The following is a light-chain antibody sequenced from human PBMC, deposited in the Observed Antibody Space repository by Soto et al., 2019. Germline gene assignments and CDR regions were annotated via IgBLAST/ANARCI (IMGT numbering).Light chain of an antibody. CDR2: DNN. CDR3: ATWKGSLPGEV. J-gene: IGLJ2*01. Sequence: QSVLTQSPSVSAAPGQKVTISCSGSSSNIGNNYVSWYQQLPGTAPKLLIYDNNKRPSGIPDRFSGSKSGTSGTLDITGLQTGDEADYYCATWKGSLPGEVFGGGTKLTVL. V-gene: IGLV1-51*01. CDR1: SSNIGNNY.